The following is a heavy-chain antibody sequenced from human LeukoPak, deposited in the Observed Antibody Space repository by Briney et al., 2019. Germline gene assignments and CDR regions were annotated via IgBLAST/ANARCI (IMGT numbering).Heavy chain of an antibody. J-gene: IGHJ6*02. CDR2: MNPNSGNT. V-gene: IGHV1-8*01. Sequence: GASVKVSCKASGYTFTSYDINWVRQATGQGLEWMGWMNPNSGNTGYAQKFQGRVTMTRNTSISTAYMELSSPRSEDTAVYYCARPLDTGYYYGMDVWGQGTTVTVSS. CDR1: GYTFTSYD. CDR3: ARPLDTGYYYGMDV. D-gene: IGHD5-18*01.